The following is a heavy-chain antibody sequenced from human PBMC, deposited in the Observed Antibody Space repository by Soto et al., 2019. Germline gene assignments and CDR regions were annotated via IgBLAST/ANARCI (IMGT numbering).Heavy chain of an antibody. V-gene: IGHV3-21*01. CDR2: ISSSSSYI. CDR3: ARDRRVVVVADEEV. Sequence: EVQLVESGGGLVKPGGSLRLSCAASGFTFSSYSMNWVRQAPGKGLEWVSSISSSSSYIYYADSVKGRFTISRDNAKNSLYLQMNSLRAEDTAVYYCARDRRVVVVADEEVWGQGTLVTVSS. D-gene: IGHD2-15*01. J-gene: IGHJ4*02. CDR1: GFTFSSYS.